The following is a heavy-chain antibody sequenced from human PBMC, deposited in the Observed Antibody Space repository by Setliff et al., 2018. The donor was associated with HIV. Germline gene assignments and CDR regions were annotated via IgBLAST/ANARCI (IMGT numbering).Heavy chain of an antibody. D-gene: IGHD4-17*01. Sequence: ASVKVFCKASGYTFTTYDITWVRQAPGQGLEWLGWISPYNGHTNFAQKFQGRVTMTTDTATSTAYMEVRSLRSDDTAVYYCARTDYGGNSGGNYFDYWGQGSLVTVSS. CDR2: ISPYNGHT. CDR3: ARTDYGGNSGGNYFDY. J-gene: IGHJ4*02. CDR1: GYTFTTYD. V-gene: IGHV1-18*01.